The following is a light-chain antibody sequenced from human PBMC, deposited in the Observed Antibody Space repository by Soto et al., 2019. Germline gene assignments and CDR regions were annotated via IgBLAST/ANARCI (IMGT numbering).Light chain of an antibody. CDR3: QHYSSSPPAIT. CDR1: QSVTSGY. CDR2: GAS. Sequence: EIVLTQSPGTLSLSPGERATLPCRSSQSVTSGYLAWYQQQPNQAPRLLVYGASYRATGIPDRFSGGGSGTDFTPTISRLEPEDFAVYYCQHYSSSPPAITFGQGTRLEIK. V-gene: IGKV3-20*01. J-gene: IGKJ5*01.